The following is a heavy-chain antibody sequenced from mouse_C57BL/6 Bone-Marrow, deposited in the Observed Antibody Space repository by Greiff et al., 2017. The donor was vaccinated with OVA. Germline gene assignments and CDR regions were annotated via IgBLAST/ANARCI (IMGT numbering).Heavy chain of an antibody. CDR3: ARGIYYYGFAWFAY. V-gene: IGHV3-6*01. D-gene: IGHD1-1*01. CDR2: ISYDGSN. Sequence: EVQLVESGPGLVKPSQSLSLTCSVTGYSITSGYYWNWIRQFPGNKLEWMGYISYDGSNNYNPSLKNRISITRDTSKNQFFLKLNSVTTEDTATYYCARGIYYYGFAWFAYWGQGTLVTVSA. J-gene: IGHJ3*01. CDR1: GYSITSGYY.